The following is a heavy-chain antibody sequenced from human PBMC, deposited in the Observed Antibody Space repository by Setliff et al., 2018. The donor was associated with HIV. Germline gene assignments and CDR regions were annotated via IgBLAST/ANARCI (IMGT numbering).Heavy chain of an antibody. CDR1: GFTFSTYW. CDR3: ARSVIGYYYYGMDV. CDR2: IKQDGSEE. Sequence: GGSLRLSCAASGFTFSTYWMIWVRQAPGKGLEWVAKIKQDGSEEYYVDSVKGRFTISRDNAKNSVYLQMNSLRAEDTAVYYCARSVIGYYYYGMDVWGQGTLVTVSS. J-gene: IGHJ6*02. V-gene: IGHV3-7*01. D-gene: IGHD3-10*01.